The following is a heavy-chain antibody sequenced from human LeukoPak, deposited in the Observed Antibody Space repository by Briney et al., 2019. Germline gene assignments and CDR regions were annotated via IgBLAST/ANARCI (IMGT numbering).Heavy chain of an antibody. CDR3: AREIFAYSSGWYWFDP. J-gene: IGHJ5*02. V-gene: IGHV1-46*01. D-gene: IGHD6-19*01. CDR1: GYTFTSYY. Sequence: ASVKVSCKASGYTFTSYYMHWVRQAPGQGLEWMGIINPSGGSTSYAQKFQGRVTMTRDTSTSTVYMELSSLRSEDTAVYYCAREIFAYSSGWYWFDPWGLGTLVTVSS. CDR2: INPSGGST.